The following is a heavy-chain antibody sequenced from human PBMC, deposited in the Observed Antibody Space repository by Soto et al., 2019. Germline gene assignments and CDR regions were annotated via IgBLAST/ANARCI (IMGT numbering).Heavy chain of an antibody. J-gene: IGHJ5*02. CDR2: INPSGGST. V-gene: IGHV1-46*01. Sequence: SVKVSCKASGYTFTSYYMHWVRQAPVQGLEWMGIINPSGGSTSYAQKFQGRVTMTRDTSTSTVYMELSSLRSEDTAVYYCARFPKALCSSTSCYRPPYNWFDPWGQGTLVTVSS. CDR1: GYTFTSYY. D-gene: IGHD2-2*02. CDR3: ARFPKALCSSTSCYRPPYNWFDP.